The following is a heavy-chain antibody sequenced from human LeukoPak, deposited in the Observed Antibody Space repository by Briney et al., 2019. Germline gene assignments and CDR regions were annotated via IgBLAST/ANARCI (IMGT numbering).Heavy chain of an antibody. CDR1: GGSISSYY. Sequence: PSETLSLTCTVSGGSISSYYWSWIRQPPGKGLEWIGYIYYSGSTNYNPSLKSRVTISVDTSKNQFSLKLSSVTAADTAVYYCAREYCSGGSCYSDYWGQGTLSPSPQ. CDR2: IYYSGST. V-gene: IGHV4-59*01. CDR3: AREYCSGGSCYSDY. J-gene: IGHJ4*02. D-gene: IGHD2-15*01.